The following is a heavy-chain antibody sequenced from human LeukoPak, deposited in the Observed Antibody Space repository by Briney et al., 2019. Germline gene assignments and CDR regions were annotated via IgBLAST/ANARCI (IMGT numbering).Heavy chain of an antibody. CDR2: IYYTGST. Sequence: SETLSLTCAVSGGSMSSYYWNWIRQPPGKGLEWIGYIYYTGSTNYNPSLKSRVTISVDTSKNQFSLKLSSVTAADTAVYYCARLVRRYCSSTSCYTVWGQGTLVTVSS. J-gene: IGHJ4*02. D-gene: IGHD2-2*01. CDR3: ARLVRRYCSSTSCYTV. CDR1: GGSMSSYY. V-gene: IGHV4-59*12.